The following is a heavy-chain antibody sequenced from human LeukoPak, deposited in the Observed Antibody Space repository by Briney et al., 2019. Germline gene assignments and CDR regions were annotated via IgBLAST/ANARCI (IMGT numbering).Heavy chain of an antibody. CDR3: ARDLVVTATVYYYYYMDV. CDR1: GFTFSSYW. CDR2: INSDGSST. J-gene: IGHJ6*03. V-gene: IGHV3-74*01. Sequence: GGSLGLSCAASGFTFSSYWMHWVRQAPGKGLVWVSRINSDGSSTSYADSVKGRFTISRDNAKNTLYLQMNSLRAEDTAVYYCARDLVVTATVYYYYYMDVWGKGTTVTVSS. D-gene: IGHD2-21*02.